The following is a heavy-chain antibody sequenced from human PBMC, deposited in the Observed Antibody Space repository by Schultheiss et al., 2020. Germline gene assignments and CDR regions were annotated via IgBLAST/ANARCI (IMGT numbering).Heavy chain of an antibody. Sequence: LSLTCAASGFTVSSNYMSWVRQAPGKGLEWVSVIYSGGSTYYADSVKGRFTISRDNSKNTLYLQMNSLRAEDTAVYYCARGNSSWPYYFDYWGQGTLVTVSS. CDR3: ARGNSSWPYYFDY. CDR1: GFTVSSNY. D-gene: IGHD6-13*01. V-gene: IGHV3-53*01. J-gene: IGHJ4*02. CDR2: IYSGGST.